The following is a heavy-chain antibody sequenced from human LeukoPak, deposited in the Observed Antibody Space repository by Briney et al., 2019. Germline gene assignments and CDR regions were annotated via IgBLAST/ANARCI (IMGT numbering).Heavy chain of an antibody. CDR1: GFTFSSYD. CDR3: ARGDARGSITMVRGVIINAVGMDV. CDR2: IGNAGDP. Sequence: GGSLRLSCAASGFTFSSYDMNWVRQATGKGLEWVSAIGNAGDPYYPGSVKGRFTISRENAKNSLYLQMNSLRAGDTAVYYCARGDARGSITMVRGVIINAVGMDVWGKGTTVTVSS. J-gene: IGHJ6*04. V-gene: IGHV3-13*05. D-gene: IGHD3-10*01.